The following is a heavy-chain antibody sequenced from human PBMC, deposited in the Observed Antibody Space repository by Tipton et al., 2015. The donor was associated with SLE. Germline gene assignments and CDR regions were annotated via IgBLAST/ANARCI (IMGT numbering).Heavy chain of an antibody. D-gene: IGHD3-22*01. CDR2: INYSGST. J-gene: IGHJ3*02. V-gene: IGHV4-34*01. Sequence: TLSLTCTIYRGSFSGYHWSWIRQPPGKGLEWIGEINYSGSTNYNPPLKSRVTISIGTSKNQLSLELSSVTAADTAVYYCARGVAYYYDFGALDIWGQGTMVTVSS. CDR3: ARGVAYYYDFGALDI. CDR1: RGSFSGYH.